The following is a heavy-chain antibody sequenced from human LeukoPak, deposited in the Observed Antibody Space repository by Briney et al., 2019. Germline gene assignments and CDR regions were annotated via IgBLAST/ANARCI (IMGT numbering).Heavy chain of an antibody. J-gene: IGHJ6*03. CDR1: GFTFDDYA. V-gene: IGHV3-20*04. Sequence: PGGSLRLSCAASGFTFDDYAMNWVRQVPGRGLEWVSGINWNGRITEYADSVKVRFTISRQNTKNSLYLYMNNLGGEDTALYFCARGSVQLWLRDTYYYMDVWGKGTTVTVS. CDR2: INWNGRIT. CDR3: ARGSVQLWLRDTYYYMDV. D-gene: IGHD5-18*01.